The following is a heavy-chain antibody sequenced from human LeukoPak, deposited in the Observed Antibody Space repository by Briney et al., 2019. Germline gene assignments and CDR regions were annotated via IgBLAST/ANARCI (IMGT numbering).Heavy chain of an antibody. CDR1: GYTLTELS. V-gene: IGHV3-23*01. CDR3: ANQVPYYFDY. J-gene: IGHJ4*02. CDR2: ISGSGGST. Sequence: ASVKVSCKVSGYTLTELSMHWVRQAPGKGLEWVSAISGSGGSTYYADSVKGRFTISRDNSKNTLYLQMNSLRAEDTAVYYCANQVPYYFDYWGQGTLVTVSS.